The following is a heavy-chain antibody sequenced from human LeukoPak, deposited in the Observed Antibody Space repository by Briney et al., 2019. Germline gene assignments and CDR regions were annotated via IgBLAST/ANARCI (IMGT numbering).Heavy chain of an antibody. J-gene: IGHJ4*02. CDR3: ARDSSGYCSGGSCEGPLDY. Sequence: SVKVSCKASGGTFSSYAISWVRQAPGQGLEWMGRIIPIFGTANYAQKFQGRVTITTDGSTSTAYMELSSLRSEDTAVYYCARDSSGYCSGGSCEGPLDYWGQGTLVTVSS. V-gene: IGHV1-69*05. CDR2: IIPIFGTA. CDR1: GGTFSSYA. D-gene: IGHD2-15*01.